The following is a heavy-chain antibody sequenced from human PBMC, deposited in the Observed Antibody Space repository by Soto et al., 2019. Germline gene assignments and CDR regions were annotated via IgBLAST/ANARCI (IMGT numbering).Heavy chain of an antibody. Sequence: QVQLVESGGGVVQPGRSLRLSCAASGFTFSSYAMHWVRQASGKGLEWVAVISYDGRNKYYADSVKGRFTISRDNSKNTLYLQMNSLRAEDTAVYYCARESERLFGYWGQGTLVTVSS. D-gene: IGHD3-3*01. CDR2: ISYDGRNK. CDR1: GFTFSSYA. CDR3: ARESERLFGY. J-gene: IGHJ4*02. V-gene: IGHV3-30*04.